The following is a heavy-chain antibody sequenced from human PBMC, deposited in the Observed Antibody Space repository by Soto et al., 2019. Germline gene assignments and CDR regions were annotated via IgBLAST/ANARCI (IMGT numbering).Heavy chain of an antibody. D-gene: IGHD3-10*01. J-gene: IGHJ3*01. CDR2: IYYSGST. CDR3: ARVWGGAFDF. CDR1: CGSISSYY. Sequence: QVQLQESGPGLVKPSETLSLTCTVSCGSISSYYWRWIRQPPGKGLEWIGYIYYSGSTNYNPTLKSRVTISVDTSKKQFSRKLISVTDADTAVYYCARVWGGAFDFWDQGTMVSVSS. V-gene: IGHV4-59*01.